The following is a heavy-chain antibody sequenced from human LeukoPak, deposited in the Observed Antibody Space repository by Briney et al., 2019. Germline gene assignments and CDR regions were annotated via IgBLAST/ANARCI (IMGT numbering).Heavy chain of an antibody. D-gene: IGHD3-22*01. CDR2: IIPIFGTA. CDR1: GGTFSSYA. V-gene: IGHV1-69*05. Sequence: SVKVSCKASGGTFSSYAISWVRQAPGQGLEWMGRIIPIFGTANYAQKFQGRVTITTDESTSTAYMELSSLRSEDTAVYYCARSYYDSSGYYRSYYFDYWGQGTLVTVSS. CDR3: ARSYYDSSGYYRSYYFDY. J-gene: IGHJ4*02.